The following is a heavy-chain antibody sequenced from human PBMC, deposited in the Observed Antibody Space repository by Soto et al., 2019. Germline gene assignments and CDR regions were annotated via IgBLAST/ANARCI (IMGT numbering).Heavy chain of an antibody. D-gene: IGHD2-15*01. CDR2: INHSGST. J-gene: IGHJ4*02. CDR3: ARGYSVEGDYYFDY. Sequence: QVQLQQWGAGLLKPSETLSLTCAVYGGSFNPSYWSWIRQPPGKGLEWIGDINHSGSTSYNPSLKSRVTISVDTSKYQFSLRLRSVTAADTAVYYCARGYSVEGDYYFDYWGQGTLVTVSA. CDR1: GGSFNPSY. V-gene: IGHV4-34*01.